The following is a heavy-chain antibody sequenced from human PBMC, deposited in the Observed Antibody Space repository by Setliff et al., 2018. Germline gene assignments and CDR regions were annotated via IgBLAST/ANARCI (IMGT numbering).Heavy chain of an antibody. Sequence: SETLSLTCTVSGGPVTRTTTFWGWVRQTPGKGLEWSGSTYDSGSTYYNPSLNSRVTISEDTSKNQFSLKLTSVTAADAAVYYCARAVVTSGARADYFDNWGRGTLVTVSS. CDR1: GGPVTRTTTF. CDR2: TYDSGST. D-gene: IGHD3-22*01. J-gene: IGHJ4*02. V-gene: IGHV4-39*07. CDR3: ARAVVTSGARADYFDN.